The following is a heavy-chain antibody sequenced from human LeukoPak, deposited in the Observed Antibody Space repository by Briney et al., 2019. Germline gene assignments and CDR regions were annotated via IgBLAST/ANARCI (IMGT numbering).Heavy chain of an antibody. Sequence: SETLSLTCTVSGGSISSYYWSWIRQPPGKGLEWIGEINHSGSTNYNPSLKSRVTISVDTSKNQFSLKLSSVTAADTAVYYCARPATVWGSYRYLYFQHWGQGTLVTVSS. CDR3: ARPATVWGSYRYLYFQH. CDR2: INHSGST. V-gene: IGHV4-34*01. D-gene: IGHD3-16*02. CDR1: GGSISSYY. J-gene: IGHJ1*01.